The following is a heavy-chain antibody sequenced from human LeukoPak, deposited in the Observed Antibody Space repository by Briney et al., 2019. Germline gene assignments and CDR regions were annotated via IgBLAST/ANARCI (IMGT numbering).Heavy chain of an antibody. CDR3: ATSAAAAGLYFDY. J-gene: IGHJ4*02. CDR2: ISYDGRNK. V-gene: IGHV3-30*04. D-gene: IGHD6-13*01. Sequence: PGGSLRLSCAASGFTFSSYAMRWVRQAPGKGLEWVAVISYDGRNKYYAASVKGRFTITRDNYKNTLYLQLNSLRAEDTAVYYCATSAAAAGLYFDYWGQGTLVTVSS. CDR1: GFTFSSYA.